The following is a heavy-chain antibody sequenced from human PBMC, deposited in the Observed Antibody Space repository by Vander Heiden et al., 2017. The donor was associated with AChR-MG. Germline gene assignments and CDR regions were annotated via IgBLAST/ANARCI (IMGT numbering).Heavy chain of an antibody. V-gene: IGHV3-73*01. CDR1: GFTFRGFT. Sequence: EVQLVESGGGLAQPGGSLRLSCAASGFTFRGFTVHWVRQAPGKGLEWVGRIRSATNRYATTYAASLKGRFTFSRDDSGNTAYLQMKSLKTDDTAVYFCTRVYGDETGGEPHDYYYYGMDVWGQGTNGPVSS. D-gene: IGHD4-17*01. J-gene: IGHJ6*02. CDR3: TRVYGDETGGEPHDYYYYGMDV. CDR2: IRSATNRYAT.